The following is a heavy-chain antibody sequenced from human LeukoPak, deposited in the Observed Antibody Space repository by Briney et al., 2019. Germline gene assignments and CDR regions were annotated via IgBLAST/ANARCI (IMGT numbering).Heavy chain of an antibody. J-gene: IGHJ4*02. Sequence: GGSLRLSCAASGFTFSSYWMSWVSQAPGKGLEWVANTKQDGSEKYYVDSVKGRLTISRDNAKTSLYLQMNSLRAEDTAVYYCARDQRYCSSSSCPWEPFDYWGQGTLVTVSS. CDR3: ARDQRYCSSSSCPWEPFDY. CDR1: GFTFSSYW. CDR2: TKQDGSEK. D-gene: IGHD2-2*01. V-gene: IGHV3-7*05.